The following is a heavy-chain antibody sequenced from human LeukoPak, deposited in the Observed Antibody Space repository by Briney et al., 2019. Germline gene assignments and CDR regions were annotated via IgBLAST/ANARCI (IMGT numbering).Heavy chain of an antibody. Sequence: PSETLSLTCTVSGGSISSGSYYWGWIRQPPGKGLEWIGSIYYSGSTYYNPSLKSRVTVSVDTSKNQFSLKLSSVTAADTAVYYCARHAKGYYYEHWGQGTLVTVSS. V-gene: IGHV4-39*01. CDR3: ARHAKGYYYEH. CDR1: GGSISSGSYY. J-gene: IGHJ4*02. D-gene: IGHD6-13*01. CDR2: IYYSGST.